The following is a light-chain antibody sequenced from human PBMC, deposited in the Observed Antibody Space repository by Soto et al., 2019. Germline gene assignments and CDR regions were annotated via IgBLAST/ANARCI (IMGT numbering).Light chain of an antibody. CDR2: EAS. J-gene: IGKJ4*01. V-gene: IGKV3-11*01. CDR1: QSVSSY. Sequence: EIVLTQSPATLSLSPVERATLSCRASQSVSSYLAWFQQKPGQAPRLVIYEASNRATGIPARFSGSGSGTDFTLTISSLEPEDFAVYYCQQRTNWPLTFGGGTKVEIK. CDR3: QQRTNWPLT.